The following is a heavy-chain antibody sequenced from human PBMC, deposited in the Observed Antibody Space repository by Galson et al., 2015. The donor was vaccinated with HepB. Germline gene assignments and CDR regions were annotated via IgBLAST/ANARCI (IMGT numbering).Heavy chain of an antibody. CDR1: GFTFSSSA. CDR2: IRYDGNNK. Sequence: SLRLSCAASGFTFSSSAIHWVRQAPGKGLEWVAFIRYDGNNKYYADSVKGRFTISRDNSKNTLSLQMNSLRAEDTAVYYCAKDQGSGWYEDYFDYWGQGTLVTVSS. D-gene: IGHD6-19*01. V-gene: IGHV3-30*02. J-gene: IGHJ4*02. CDR3: AKDQGSGWYEDYFDY.